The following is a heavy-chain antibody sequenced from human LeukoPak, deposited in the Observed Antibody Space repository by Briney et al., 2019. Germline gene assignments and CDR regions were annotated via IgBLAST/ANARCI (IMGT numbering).Heavy chain of an antibody. Sequence: GGSLRLSCAASGITFSSYVMSWVRPAPGKGLGWVSAISGSGRSTYYTDSVKGRFTISRDNSKNTVYLQMNSLRAEDMAVYYCAPGASGSYYFGMDVWGQGTTVTVSS. V-gene: IGHV3-23*01. CDR2: ISGSGRST. D-gene: IGHD1-26*01. CDR1: GITFSSYV. CDR3: APGASGSYYFGMDV. J-gene: IGHJ6*02.